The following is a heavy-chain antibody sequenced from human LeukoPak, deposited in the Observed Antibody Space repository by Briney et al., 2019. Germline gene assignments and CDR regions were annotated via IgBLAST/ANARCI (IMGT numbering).Heavy chain of an antibody. J-gene: IGHJ4*02. V-gene: IGHV1-69*05. CDR1: GGTFSSYA. CDR2: IIPIFGTA. Sequence: GASVKVSCMASGGTFSSYAISWVRQAPGQGLEWMGGIIPIFGTANYAQKFQGRVTITTDESTSTAYMELSGLRYEDTAVYYCARVNSPYYYDSSGYYFADWGQGTLVTVSS. D-gene: IGHD3-22*01. CDR3: ARVNSPYYYDSSGYYFAD.